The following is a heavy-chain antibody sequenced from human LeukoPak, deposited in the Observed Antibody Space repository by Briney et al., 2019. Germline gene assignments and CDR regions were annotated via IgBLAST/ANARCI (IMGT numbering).Heavy chain of an antibody. Sequence: GGSLRLSCAASGFTFSSYAMHWVRQAPGKGLEWVAVISYDGSNKYYADSVKGRFTISRDNSKNTLYLQMNSLRADDTAVYYCARGEDIVLMVYAYFDYWGQGTLVTVSS. D-gene: IGHD2-8*01. CDR3: ARGEDIVLMVYAYFDY. CDR1: GFTFSSYA. J-gene: IGHJ4*02. CDR2: ISYDGSNK. V-gene: IGHV3-30-3*01.